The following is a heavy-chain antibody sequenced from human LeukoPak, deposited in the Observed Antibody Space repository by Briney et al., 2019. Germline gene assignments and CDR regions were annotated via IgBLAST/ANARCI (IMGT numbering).Heavy chain of an antibody. CDR3: ARAPFPHPRYYDSSASGNY. CDR2: IYSGGST. CDR1: GFTFNSYS. J-gene: IGHJ4*02. D-gene: IGHD3-22*01. V-gene: IGHV3-66*01. Sequence: SGGSLRLSCAASGFTFNSYSMNWVRQAPGKGLEWVSVIYSGGSTYYADSVKGRFTISRDNSKNTLYLQMNSLRAEDTAVYYCARAPFPHPRYYDSSASGNYWGQGTLVTVSS.